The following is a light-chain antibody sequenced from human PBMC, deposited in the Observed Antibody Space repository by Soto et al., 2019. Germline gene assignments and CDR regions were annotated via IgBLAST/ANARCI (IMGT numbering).Light chain of an antibody. CDR3: QQYGSSPLT. J-gene: IGKJ4*01. CDR1: QSVSSSY. Sequence: EIVLTQSPGTLSLSTGERATLSCRASQSVSSSYLAWYQQKPGQAPRLLIYGASSRATGIPDRFSCSGSGTDFTLTISRLETEDLAVYDFQQYGSSPLTFGGGTKVEIK. V-gene: IGKV3-20*01. CDR2: GAS.